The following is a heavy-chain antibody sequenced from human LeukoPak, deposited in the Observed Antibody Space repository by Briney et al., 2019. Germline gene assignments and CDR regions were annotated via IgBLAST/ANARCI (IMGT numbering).Heavy chain of an antibody. D-gene: IGHD3-22*01. Sequence: PSQTLSLTCTVSGGSISSGGYYWSWIRQHPGKGLEWIGYIYYSGSTYYNPSLKSRVTISVDTSKNQFSLKLSSVTAADTAVYYCARDSGNYYDSSGLVFDYWGQGTLVTASS. J-gene: IGHJ4*02. V-gene: IGHV4-31*03. CDR2: IYYSGST. CDR3: ARDSGNYYDSSGLVFDY. CDR1: GGSISSGGYY.